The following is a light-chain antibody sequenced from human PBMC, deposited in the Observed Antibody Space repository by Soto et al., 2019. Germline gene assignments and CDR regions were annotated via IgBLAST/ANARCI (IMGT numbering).Light chain of an antibody. V-gene: IGLV2-23*01. Sequence: QSALTQPASVSGSPGQSITISCTGTSSDVGKYNLVSWYQQHPVKAPKVMILQGYKRPSGVSNRFSGSKFGNTASLTISGLQAEDEAEYYCCAYAATYTYVFGTGTKVTVL. CDR2: QGY. J-gene: IGLJ1*01. CDR3: CAYAATYTYV. CDR1: SSDVGKYNL.